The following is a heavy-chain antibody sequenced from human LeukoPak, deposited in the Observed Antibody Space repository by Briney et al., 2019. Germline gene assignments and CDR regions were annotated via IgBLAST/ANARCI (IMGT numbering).Heavy chain of an antibody. CDR2: ISSNGGST. V-gene: IGHV3-64*01. CDR3: ARYYYDSSGYPTQDY. Sequence: GGSLRLSCAASGFTFSSYAMHWVRQAPGKGLEYVSAISSNGGSTYYANSVKGRFTISRDNSKNTLYLQMGSLRAEDMAVYYCARYYYDSSGYPTQDYWGQGTLVTVSS. J-gene: IGHJ4*02. CDR1: GFTFSSYA. D-gene: IGHD3-22*01.